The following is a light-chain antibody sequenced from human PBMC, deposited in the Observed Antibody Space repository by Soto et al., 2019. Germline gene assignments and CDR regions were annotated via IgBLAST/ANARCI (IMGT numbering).Light chain of an antibody. CDR3: QWRSDWPPRLT. CDR1: ESIGNY. J-gene: IGKJ4*01. V-gene: IGKV3-11*01. CDR2: DAS. Sequence: EVVLTQSPATLSLSPGERATLSCRASESIGNYLAWYQQKLGQAPKLLIYDASHRAIGITGRFSGDGSGTEFTLTISSLEPEDFAVYYCQWRSDWPPRLTFGGGTKVEIK.